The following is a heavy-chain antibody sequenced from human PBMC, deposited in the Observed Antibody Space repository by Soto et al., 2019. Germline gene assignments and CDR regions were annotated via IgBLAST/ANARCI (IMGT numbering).Heavy chain of an antibody. CDR1: GGSFSGYY. CDR2: INHSGST. Sequence: SATLSLTCAVYGGSFSGYYWSWIRKPPGKGLEWIGEINHSGSTNYNPSLKIRVTISVDTSKNQFSLNLSSVTAADTAVYYCARAGYYYDSSVYYLDYWGQGTLVTVSS. D-gene: IGHD3-22*01. CDR3: ARAGYYYDSSVYYLDY. V-gene: IGHV4-34*01. J-gene: IGHJ4*02.